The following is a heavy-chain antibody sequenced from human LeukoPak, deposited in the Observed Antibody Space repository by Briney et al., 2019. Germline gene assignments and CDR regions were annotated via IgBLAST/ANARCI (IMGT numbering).Heavy chain of an antibody. Sequence: SETLSLTCAVYGGSFSGYYWSWIRQPPGKGLEWIGEINHSGSTNSNPSLKSRVTISVDTSKNQFSLKLTSVTAADTAVYYCAGDYRGSLDYWGQGTLVTVSS. CDR1: GGSFSGYY. CDR2: INHSGST. J-gene: IGHJ4*02. CDR3: AGDYRGSLDY. V-gene: IGHV4-34*01. D-gene: IGHD3-10*01.